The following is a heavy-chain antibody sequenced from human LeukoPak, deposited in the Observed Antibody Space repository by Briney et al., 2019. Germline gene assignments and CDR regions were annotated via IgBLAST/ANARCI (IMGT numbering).Heavy chain of an antibody. CDR1: GGSISSGDYY. CDR3: ARPYYYHSSIDP. V-gene: IGHV4-30-4*01. D-gene: IGHD3-22*01. J-gene: IGHJ5*02. Sequence: SQTLSLTCTVSGGSISSGDYYWSWIRQPPGKGLEWIAYMYYSGSTYYNPSLKSRVTMSADTSKNQLSLKLSSVTAADTAVYYCARPYYYHSSIDPWGQGILVNVSS. CDR2: MYYSGST.